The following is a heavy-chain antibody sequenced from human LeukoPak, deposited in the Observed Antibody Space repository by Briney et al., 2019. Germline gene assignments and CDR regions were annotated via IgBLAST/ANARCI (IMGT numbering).Heavy chain of an antibody. J-gene: IGHJ4*02. V-gene: IGHV3-48*04. D-gene: IGHD3-3*01. Sequence: GGSLRLSCAASGFTFSSYSMSWVRQAPGKGLEWVSYISSSSSTIYYADSVKGRFTISRNNAKNSLYLQMNSLRAEDTAVYYCARERQNKDFWSGGDYWGQGTLVTVSS. CDR2: ISSSSSTI. CDR3: ARERQNKDFWSGGDY. CDR1: GFTFSSYS.